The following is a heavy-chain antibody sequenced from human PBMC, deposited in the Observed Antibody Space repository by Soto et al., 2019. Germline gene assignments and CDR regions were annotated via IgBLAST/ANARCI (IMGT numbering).Heavy chain of an antibody. Sequence: PGGSLRLSCAASGFTFSSYSMNWVRQAPGKGLEWVSYISSSSSTIYYADSVKGRFTISRDNAKNSLYLQMNSLRAEDTAVYYCARDFGRKHYDILTGYSHDDAFDIWGQGTMVTVSS. J-gene: IGHJ3*02. CDR1: GFTFSSYS. D-gene: IGHD3-9*01. CDR2: ISSSSSTI. V-gene: IGHV3-48*01. CDR3: ARDFGRKHYDILTGYSHDDAFDI.